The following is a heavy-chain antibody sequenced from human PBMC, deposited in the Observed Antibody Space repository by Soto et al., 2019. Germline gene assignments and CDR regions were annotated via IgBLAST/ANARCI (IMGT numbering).Heavy chain of an antibody. J-gene: IGHJ4*02. V-gene: IGHV3-30*18. Sequence: GGSLRLSCAASGFTFSSFGMHWVRQAPGKGLEWVAVISYDGSNKYYADSVKGRFTISRDNSKNTLYLQMNSLRAEDTAVYYCAKGDYDFWSGYPSGPCIDYWGQGTLVTVSS. CDR1: GFTFSSFG. CDR2: ISYDGSNK. CDR3: AKGDYDFWSGYPSGPCIDY. D-gene: IGHD3-3*01.